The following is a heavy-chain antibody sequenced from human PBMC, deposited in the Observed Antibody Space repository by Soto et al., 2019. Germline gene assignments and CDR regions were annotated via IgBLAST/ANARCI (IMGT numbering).Heavy chain of an antibody. CDR2: INAGNGNT. V-gene: IGHV1-3*01. CDR3: ARGIAVPVDPDY. J-gene: IGHJ4*02. D-gene: IGHD6-19*01. CDR1: GYTFTSYA. Sequence: QVQLVQSGAEVKTPGASVKLSCKASGYTFTSYAMHWVRQAPGQSLEWMGWINAGNGNTKYSQRFQGRVTITRDTSASTAYMDLSSLRSEDTAVYYCARGIAVPVDPDYWGQRTLVTVSS.